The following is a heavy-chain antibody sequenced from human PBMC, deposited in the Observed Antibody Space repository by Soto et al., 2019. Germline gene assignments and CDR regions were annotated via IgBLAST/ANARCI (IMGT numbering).Heavy chain of an antibody. CDR1: GYTFTGYY. CDR2: INPNSGGT. CDR3: ARDMATTPPYYYYYGMDV. D-gene: IGHD5-12*01. V-gene: IGHV1-2*02. Sequence: EASVKVSCKASGYTFTGYYMHWVRQAPGQGLEWMGWINPNSGGTNYAQKFQGRVTMTRDTSISTAYMELSRLRSDDTAVYYCARDMATTPPYYYYYGMDVWGQGTTVTVSS. J-gene: IGHJ6*02.